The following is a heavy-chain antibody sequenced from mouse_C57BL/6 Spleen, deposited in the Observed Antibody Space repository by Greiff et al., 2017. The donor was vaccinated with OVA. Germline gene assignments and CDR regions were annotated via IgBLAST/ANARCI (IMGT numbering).Heavy chain of an antibody. Sequence: VQLQQSGPELVKPGASVKISCKASGYTFTDYYMNWVKQSHGKSLEWIGDINPNNGGTSYNQKFKGKATLTVDKSSSTAYMELRSLTSEDSAVYYCARGDLENYGNYYAMDYWGQGTSVTVSS. D-gene: IGHD2-1*01. J-gene: IGHJ4*01. V-gene: IGHV1-26*01. CDR2: INPNNGGT. CDR1: GYTFTDYY. CDR3: ARGDLENYGNYYAMDY.